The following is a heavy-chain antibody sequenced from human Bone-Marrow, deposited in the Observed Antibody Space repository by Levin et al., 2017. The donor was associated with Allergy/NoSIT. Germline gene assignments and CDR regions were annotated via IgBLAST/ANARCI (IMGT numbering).Heavy chain of an antibody. CDR3: ARDLPITMFGVGRLTSRKDHYYDYGMDV. D-gene: IGHD3-3*01. V-gene: IGHV1-46*01. Sequence: ASVKVSCKASGYTFTSYYMHWVRQAPGQGLEWMGIINPSGGSTSYAQKFQGRVTMTRDTSTSTVYMELSSLRSEDTAVYYCARDLPITMFGVGRLTSRKDHYYDYGMDVWGQGTTVTVSS. CDR2: INPSGGST. CDR1: GYTFTSYY. J-gene: IGHJ6*02.